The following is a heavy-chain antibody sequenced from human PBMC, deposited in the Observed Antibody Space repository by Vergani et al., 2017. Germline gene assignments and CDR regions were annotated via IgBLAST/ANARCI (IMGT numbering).Heavy chain of an antibody. J-gene: IGHJ4*02. CDR1: GGSISSSSYY. Sequence: QLQLQESGPGLVKPSETLSLTCTVSGGSISSSSYYWGWIRQPPGKGLEWIGSIYYSGSTYYNPSLKSRVTISVDTSKNQFSLKLSSVTAADTAVYYCARLELRGYYFDYWCQGTLVTVSS. V-gene: IGHV4-39*01. CDR2: IYYSGST. CDR3: ARLELRGYYFDY. D-gene: IGHD1-26*01.